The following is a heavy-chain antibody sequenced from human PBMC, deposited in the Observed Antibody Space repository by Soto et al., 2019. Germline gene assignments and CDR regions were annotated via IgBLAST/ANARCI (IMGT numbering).Heavy chain of an antibody. CDR1: GFFFSTYA. V-gene: IGHV3-23*01. D-gene: IGHD4-17*01. CDR2: ISSSGDSA. Sequence: HPGGSLRLSCAASGFFFSTYAMNWVRQAPGKGLEWVSAISSSGDSAYYAESVRGRFTISRDNSINTLYLQMRSLRPEDTAVYYCAHPRGYGVFDAVDIWGQGTMVTVSS. CDR3: AHPRGYGVFDAVDI. J-gene: IGHJ3*02.